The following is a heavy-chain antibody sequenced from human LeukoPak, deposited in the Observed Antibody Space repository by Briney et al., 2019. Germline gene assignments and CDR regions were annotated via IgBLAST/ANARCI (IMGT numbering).Heavy chain of an antibody. D-gene: IGHD2-2*01. V-gene: IGHV1-69*04. CDR2: IIPILGIA. CDR1: GGTFSSYA. J-gene: IGHJ4*02. Sequence: ASVKVSCKASGGTFSSYAISWVRQAPGQGLEWMGRIIPILGIANYAQKFQGRVTITADKSTSTAYMELSSLRSEDTAVYYCARVLSGDLKCSSTRCAKGNFDYWGQGTLVTVSS. CDR3: ARVLSGDLKCSSTRCAKGNFDY.